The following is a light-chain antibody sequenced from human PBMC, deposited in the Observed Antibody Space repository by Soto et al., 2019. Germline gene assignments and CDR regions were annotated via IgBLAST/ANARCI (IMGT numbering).Light chain of an antibody. J-gene: IGKJ1*01. CDR1: QSISRY. CDR2: AAS. CDR3: QQSYSLWT. Sequence: DIQMTQSPSSLSASVGDRVTITCRASQSISRYLNWYQHKPGKAPNLLIYAASSLPSGVPSRFSGSGSGTDFTLTIIGMQPEDFATYYCQQSYSLWTFGQGNKVEIK. V-gene: IGKV1-39*01.